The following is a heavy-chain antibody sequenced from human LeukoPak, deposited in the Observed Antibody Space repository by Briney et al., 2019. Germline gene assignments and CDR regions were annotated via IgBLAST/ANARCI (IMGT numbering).Heavy chain of an antibody. D-gene: IGHD3-10*01. V-gene: IGHV1-69*04. Sequence: SVKVSCKASGGTLSSYAISWVRQAPGQGLEWMGRIIPILGIANYAQKFQGRVTITADKSTSTAYMELSSLRSEDTAVYYCARAGINYGSGSIDYWGQGTLVTVSS. CDR1: GGTLSSYA. CDR3: ARAGINYGSGSIDY. J-gene: IGHJ4*02. CDR2: IIPILGIA.